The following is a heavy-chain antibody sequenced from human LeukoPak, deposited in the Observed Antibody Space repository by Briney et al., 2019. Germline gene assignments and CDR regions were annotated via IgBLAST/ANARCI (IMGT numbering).Heavy chain of an antibody. CDR1: GYTFTSYD. CDR3: ARDADSSKFDY. CDR2: IIPILGIA. Sequence: ASVKVSCKASGYTFTSYDINWVRQAPGQGLEWMGRIIPILGIANYAQKFQGRVTITADKSTSTAYMELSSLRSEDTAVYYCARDADSSKFDYWGQGTLVTVSS. D-gene: IGHD3-22*01. J-gene: IGHJ4*02. V-gene: IGHV1-69*04.